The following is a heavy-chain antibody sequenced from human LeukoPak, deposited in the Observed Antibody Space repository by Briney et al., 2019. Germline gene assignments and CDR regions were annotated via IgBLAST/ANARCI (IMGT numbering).Heavy chain of an antibody. J-gene: IGHJ6*03. V-gene: IGHV1-69*05. Sequence: GASVKVSCKASGYTFTSYGISWVRQAPGQGLEWMGGIIPIFGTANYAQKFQGRVTITTDESTSTAYMELSSLRSEDTAVYYCARDRDGYNRDYYYYMDVWGKGTTVTVSS. CDR2: IIPIFGTA. CDR1: GYTFTSYG. CDR3: ARDRDGYNRDYYYYMDV. D-gene: IGHD5-24*01.